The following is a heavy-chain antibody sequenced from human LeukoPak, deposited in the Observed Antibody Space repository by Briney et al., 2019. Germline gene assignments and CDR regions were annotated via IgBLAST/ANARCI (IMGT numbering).Heavy chain of an antibody. CDR3: ARERVIAAAGDGFDS. CDR1: GFTFSDYS. D-gene: IGHD2-21*01. CDR2: ISSSSTTI. J-gene: IGHJ4*02. Sequence: GGSLRLPCAASGFTFSDYSMNWVRQAPGKGLEWVSYISSSSTTIFYADSVKGRFTISRDNAKNSLFLQMTGLRDEDTALYYCARERVIAAAGDGFDSWGQGTLVTVSS. V-gene: IGHV3-48*02.